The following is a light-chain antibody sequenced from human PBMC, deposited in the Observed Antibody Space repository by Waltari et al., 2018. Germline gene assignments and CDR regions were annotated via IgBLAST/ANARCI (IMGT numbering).Light chain of an antibody. CDR1: SSDIGAYNF. CDR2: DVT. Sequence: QSALTQPRPVSGSPGQSVTISCTGTSSDIGAYNFVSWYQQHPGKAPQLMIYDVTERPSGVPDRFFASKSGNTASLTISGLQPEDEADYYCFSYAGWYTLLGGGTKLTVL. V-gene: IGLV2-11*01. CDR3: FSYAGWYTL. J-gene: IGLJ2*01.